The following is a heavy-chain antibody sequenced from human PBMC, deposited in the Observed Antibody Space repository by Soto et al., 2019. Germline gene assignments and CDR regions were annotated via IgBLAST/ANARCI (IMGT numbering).Heavy chain of an antibody. J-gene: IGHJ3*02. CDR3: AKALNPFCLRGDAFDI. CDR1: GFTFDDYA. CDR2: ISWNSGSI. V-gene: IGHV3-9*01. Sequence: DVQLVESGGGLVQPGRSLRLSCAASGFTFDDYAMHWVRQAPGKGLEWVSGISWNSGSIGYADSVKGRFTISRDNAKNSLYLQMNSLRAEDTALYYCAKALNPFCLRGDAFDIWGQGTMVTVSS.